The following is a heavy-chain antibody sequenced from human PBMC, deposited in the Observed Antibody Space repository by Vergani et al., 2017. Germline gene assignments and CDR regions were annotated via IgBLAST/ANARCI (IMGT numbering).Heavy chain of an antibody. J-gene: IGHJ4*02. CDR1: GGSFSGYY. V-gene: IGHV4-34*01. CDR3: ARGSTITMVRGVTILPFYY. Sequence: QVQLQQWGAGLLKPSETLSLTCAVYGGSFSGYYWSWIRQPPGKGLEWIGEINHSGSTNYNPSLKSRVTISVDTSKNQFSLKLSSVTAADTAVYYCARGSTITMVRGVTILPFYYWGQGTLVTVSS. CDR2: INHSGST. D-gene: IGHD3-10*01.